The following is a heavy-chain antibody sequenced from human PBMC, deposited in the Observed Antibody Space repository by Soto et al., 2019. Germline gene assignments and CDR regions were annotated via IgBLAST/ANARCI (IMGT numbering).Heavy chain of an antibody. CDR1: GYTFTSYG. D-gene: IGHD3-10*01. CDR3: AIDEYYYGLGTPYNWCDP. Sequence: ASVKVSCKASGYTFTSYGISWERQAPGQGLEWMGWISAYNGNTNYAQKLQGRVTMTTDTSTSTAYMVLRSLRSDDPAVYYCAIDEYYYGLGTPYNWCDPWGQGSLFTVSS. V-gene: IGHV1-18*04. CDR2: ISAYNGNT. J-gene: IGHJ5*02.